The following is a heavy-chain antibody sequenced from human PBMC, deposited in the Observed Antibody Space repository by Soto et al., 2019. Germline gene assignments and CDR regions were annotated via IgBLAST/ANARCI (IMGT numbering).Heavy chain of an antibody. CDR2: INPNSGGT. D-gene: IGHD2-2*01. Sequence: ASVKVSCKASGYTFTGYYMHWVRQAPGQGLEWVGWINPNSGGTNYAQKFQGWVTMTRDTSISTAYMELRRLRSDDTAVDYCARVLEDIVVVPAGAEYYYYYYMDVWGKGTTVTVSS. CDR1: GYTFTGYY. J-gene: IGHJ6*03. V-gene: IGHV1-2*04. CDR3: ARVLEDIVVVPAGAEYYYYYYMDV.